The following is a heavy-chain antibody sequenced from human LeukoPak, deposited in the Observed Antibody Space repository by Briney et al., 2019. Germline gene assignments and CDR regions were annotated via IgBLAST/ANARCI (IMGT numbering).Heavy chain of an antibody. J-gene: IGHJ6*03. V-gene: IGHV1-18*04. Sequence: GASVKVSCKASGYTFTGYYMHWVRQAPGQGLEWMGWISAYNGNTNYAQKLQGRVTMTTDTSTSTAYMELRSLRSDDTAVYYCARATTGYYYYMDVWGKGTTVTVSS. CDR1: GYTFTGYY. CDR2: ISAYNGNT. D-gene: IGHD1-1*01. CDR3: ARATTGYYYYMDV.